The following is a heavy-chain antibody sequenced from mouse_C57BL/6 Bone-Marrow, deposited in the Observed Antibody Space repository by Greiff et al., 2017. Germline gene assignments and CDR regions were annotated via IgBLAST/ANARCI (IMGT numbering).Heavy chain of an antibody. Sequence: VQLVESGAELVRPGTSVKVSCKASGYAFTNYLIEWVKQRPGQGLEWIGVINPGSGGTNYNEKFKGKGTLTADKSSSTAYMQLSSLTSDDSAVYFCAYYGNSAWFAYWGQGTLVTVSA. CDR1: GYAFTNYL. V-gene: IGHV1-54*01. CDR2: INPGSGGT. CDR3: AYYGNSAWFAY. J-gene: IGHJ3*01. D-gene: IGHD2-1*01.